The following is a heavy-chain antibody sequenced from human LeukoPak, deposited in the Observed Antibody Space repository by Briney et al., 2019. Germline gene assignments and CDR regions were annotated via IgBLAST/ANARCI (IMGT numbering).Heavy chain of an antibody. CDR2: ISGSGGST. CDR1: GFTFSSYA. J-gene: IGHJ4*02. V-gene: IGHV3-23*01. Sequence: GGALRLSCAASGFTFSSYAMSWVRQAPGKGLEWVSAISGSGGSTYYADSVKGRFTISRDNSKNTLYLQMNSLRAEDTAVYYCAKATSSGTYPNFDYWGQGTLVTVSS. D-gene: IGHD1-26*01. CDR3: AKATSSGTYPNFDY.